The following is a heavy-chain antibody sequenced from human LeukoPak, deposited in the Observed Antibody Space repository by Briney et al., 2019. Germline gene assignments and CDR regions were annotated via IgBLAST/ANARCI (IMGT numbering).Heavy chain of an antibody. D-gene: IGHD3-10*01. J-gene: IGHJ5*02. CDR2: IIPIFATA. Sequence: RASVKVSCKAAGGTFSNYAISWVRQAPGQGLEWMGQIIPIFATANYAQKLQGRVTITADDSTSTVYMELSSLRSEDTAVYYCARGEGVTPAWFDPWGQGTLVTVSS. CDR1: GGTFSNYA. V-gene: IGHV1-69*01. CDR3: ARGEGVTPAWFDP.